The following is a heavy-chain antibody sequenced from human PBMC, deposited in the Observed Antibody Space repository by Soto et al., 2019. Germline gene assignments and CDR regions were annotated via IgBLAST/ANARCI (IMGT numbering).Heavy chain of an antibody. CDR1: GDSISSVDYY. CDR3: VREVAY. J-gene: IGHJ4*02. CDR2: IYNSGTT. Sequence: QVQLQESGPGLVKPSQTLSLTCTVSGDSISSVDYYWSWIRQPPGKGLEWIGYIYNSGTTKYNPSLRSRVTISADTSKNQFSLKLTSVTAADTAVYYCVREVAYWGQGILVTVSS. V-gene: IGHV4-30-4*01. D-gene: IGHD5-12*01.